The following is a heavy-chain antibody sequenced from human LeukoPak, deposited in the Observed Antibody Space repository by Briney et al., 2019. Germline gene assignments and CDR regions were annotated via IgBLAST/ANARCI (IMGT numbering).Heavy chain of an antibody. CDR3: ARDYTGTYGMDV. J-gene: IGHJ6*02. V-gene: IGHV4-59*01. CDR1: GGSISSYY. CDR2: IYYRGST. D-gene: IGHD4-17*01. Sequence: SETLSLTCTVSGGSISSYYWSWIRQASGKGLEWIGYIYYRGSTNYNPSLKSRVTISVDTSKNQFSLRLSSVTAADTAVYYCARDYTGTYGMDVWGQGTTVTVSS.